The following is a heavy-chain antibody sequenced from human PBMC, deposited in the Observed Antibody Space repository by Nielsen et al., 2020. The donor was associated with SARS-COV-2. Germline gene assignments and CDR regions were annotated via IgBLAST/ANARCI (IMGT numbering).Heavy chain of an antibody. CDR3: ATLPGYSSSWGSYYYYGMDV. D-gene: IGHD6-13*01. CDR2: INWNGGST. Sequence: WIRQPPGKGLEWVSGINWNGGSTGYADSVKGRFTISRDNAKNSLYLQMNSLRAEDTALYYCATLPGYSSSWGSYYYYGMDVWGQGTTVTVSS. V-gene: IGHV3-20*03. J-gene: IGHJ6*02.